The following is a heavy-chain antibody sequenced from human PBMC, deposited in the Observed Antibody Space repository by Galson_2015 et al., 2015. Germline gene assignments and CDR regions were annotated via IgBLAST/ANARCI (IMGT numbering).Heavy chain of an antibody. D-gene: IGHD4-11*01. CDR3: ARDVGASVTTSLWEVRYSHYMDV. Sequence: YNPSLKSRVTISVDTSKNQFSLKLSSVTAADTAVYYCARDVGASVTTSLWEVRYSHYMDVWGKGTTVTVSS. J-gene: IGHJ6*03. V-gene: IGHV4-59*01.